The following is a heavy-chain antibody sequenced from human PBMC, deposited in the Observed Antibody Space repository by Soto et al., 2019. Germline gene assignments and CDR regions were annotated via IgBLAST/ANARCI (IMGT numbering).Heavy chain of an antibody. D-gene: IGHD2-15*01. CDR3: ARDDVLCDGGRCYGVPLDV. CDR1: GLTVSSKY. V-gene: IGHV3-66*01. Sequence: EVHMVESGGGLVQPGGSLRLSCAASGLTVSSKYMSWVRQAPGKGLEWVSLIHSGGPTYYADSVKGRFTISSDTSENTLHLQMDSLRAEDTAVYYCARDDVLCDGGRCYGVPLDVCGKATTVTVSS. J-gene: IGHJ6*04. CDR2: IHSGGPT.